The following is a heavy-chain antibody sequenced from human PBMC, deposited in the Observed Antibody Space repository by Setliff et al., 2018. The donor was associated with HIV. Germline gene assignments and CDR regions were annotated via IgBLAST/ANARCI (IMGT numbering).Heavy chain of an antibody. CDR1: GVTFSSSA. CDR2: IIPILGPA. Sequence: ASVKVSCKVSGVTFSSSAISWVRQAPGQGLEWMGGIIPILGPANYAQKFQGRVTITADESLSTAFMELSSLRSEDTAIYYCASAADYDFWSGYSSGWFDPWGQGTLVTVSS. CDR3: ASAADYDFWSGYSSGWFDP. V-gene: IGHV1-69*13. J-gene: IGHJ5*02. D-gene: IGHD3-3*01.